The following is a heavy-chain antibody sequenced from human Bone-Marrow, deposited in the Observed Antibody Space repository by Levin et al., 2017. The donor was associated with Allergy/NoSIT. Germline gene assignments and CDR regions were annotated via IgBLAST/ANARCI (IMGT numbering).Heavy chain of an antibody. CDR2: IVGSGGNT. Sequence: GGSLRLSCAVSGLTFRSFAMSWVRQAPGKGLEWVATIVGSGGNTFYSDSVKGRFTVSRDNSKNMMYLQMNSLRADDTAMYYLTKNKGICSDATCYSFDYWGQGTLVSVSS. CDR3: TKNKGICSDATCYSFDY. CDR1: GLTFRSFA. V-gene: IGHV3-23*01. D-gene: IGHD2-2*01. J-gene: IGHJ4*02.